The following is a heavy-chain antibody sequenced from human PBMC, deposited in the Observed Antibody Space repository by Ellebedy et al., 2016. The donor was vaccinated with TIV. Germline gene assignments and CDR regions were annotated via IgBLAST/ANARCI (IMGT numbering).Heavy chain of an antibody. V-gene: IGHV1-46*04. CDR3: ARDRGGVGATNGFDY. CDR1: GYTFTSYY. J-gene: IGHJ4*02. D-gene: IGHD1-26*01. Sequence: AASVKVSCKASGYTFTSYYMHWVRQAPGQGLEWMGIINPSGGSTSYAQKLQGRVTITRDTSTSTVYMELSSLRSEDTAVYYWARDRGGVGATNGFDYWGQGTLVTVSS. CDR2: INPSGGST.